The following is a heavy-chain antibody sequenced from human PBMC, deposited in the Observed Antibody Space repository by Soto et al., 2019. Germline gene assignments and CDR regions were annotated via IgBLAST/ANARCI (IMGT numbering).Heavy chain of an antibody. J-gene: IGHJ6*02. D-gene: IGHD6-6*01. CDR1: GYSFTSYW. Sequence: GESLKISCKGSGYSFTSYWIGWVRQMPGKGLDWMGIIYPGDSDTRYSPSFQGQVTISADKSISTAYLQWSSLKASDTAMYYCARRAGRSSSRYYYGIDVWGQGTTVTVSS. CDR3: ARRAGRSSSRYYYGIDV. V-gene: IGHV5-51*01. CDR2: IYPGDSDT.